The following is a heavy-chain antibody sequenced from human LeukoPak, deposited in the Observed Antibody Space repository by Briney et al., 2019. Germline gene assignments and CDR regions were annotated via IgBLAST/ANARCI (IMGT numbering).Heavy chain of an antibody. D-gene: IGHD3-10*01. J-gene: IGHJ4*02. Sequence: SETLSLTCTVSGGSISSYYWSWIRQPAGKGLEWIGRIYTSGSTNYNPSLKSRVTMSVDTPKNQFTLKLSSVTAADTAVYYCASRTRGMVAVPGDYWGQGTLVTVSS. CDR3: ASRTRGMVAVPGDY. CDR2: IYTSGST. V-gene: IGHV4-4*07. CDR1: GGSISSYY.